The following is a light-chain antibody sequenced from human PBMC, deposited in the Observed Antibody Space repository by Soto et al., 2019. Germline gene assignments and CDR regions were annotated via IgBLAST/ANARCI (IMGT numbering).Light chain of an antibody. CDR3: NSFTTTNTYV. CDR1: SSDIGSFNR. Sequence: QSALTQPPSVSGSPGQSVTISCTGSSSDIGSFNRVSWYQQTPGTAPKLMIYEVSNRPSGVPDRFSGSKSGNTASLTISGLQAEDEADYYCNSFTTTNTYVFGTGTKVTVL. V-gene: IGLV2-18*02. CDR2: EVS. J-gene: IGLJ1*01.